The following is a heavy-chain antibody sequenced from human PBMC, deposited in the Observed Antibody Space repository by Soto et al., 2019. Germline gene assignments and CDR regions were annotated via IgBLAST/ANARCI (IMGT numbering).Heavy chain of an antibody. J-gene: IGHJ6*02. D-gene: IGHD5-18*01. V-gene: IGHV3-30*03. CDR3: ARDFRSYGLHYGMDV. CDR2: ISYDGSNK. CDR1: GFTFSRYG. Sequence: PGGSLRLSCAASGFTFSRYGMHWVRQAPCKGLEWVAVISYDGSNKYYADSVKGRFTISRDNSKNTLYLQMNSLRAEDTAVYYCARDFRSYGLHYGMDVWGQGTTVTVSS.